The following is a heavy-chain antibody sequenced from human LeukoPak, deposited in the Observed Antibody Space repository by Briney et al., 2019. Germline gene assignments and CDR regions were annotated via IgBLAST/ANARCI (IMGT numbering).Heavy chain of an antibody. V-gene: IGHV3-48*04. CDR3: ATKRSGWYWID. D-gene: IGHD6-19*01. CDR1: GFTFSNYA. CDR2: ISSSGSTI. J-gene: IGHJ4*02. Sequence: GGSLRLSCAASGFTFSNYAMHWVRQAPGKGLEWVSYISSSGSTIYYADSVKGRFTISRDNAKNSLYLQMNSLRAEDTAVYYCATKRSGWYWIDWGQGTLVTVSS.